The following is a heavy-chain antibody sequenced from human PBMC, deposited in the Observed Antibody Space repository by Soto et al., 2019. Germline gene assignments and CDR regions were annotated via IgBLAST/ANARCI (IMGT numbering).Heavy chain of an antibody. CDR1: DYTFAYYG. Sequence: QVQLVQSGTEVKKPGASVKVSCKASDYTFAYYGITWVRQAPGQPLEWMGWLSANNRVTNYAQKFPDRVTMTADTSTSTAYMELKSLASDDTAMCFCARHRQYEPLPYWGQGTLVIV. V-gene: IGHV1-18*01. D-gene: IGHD2-8*01. CDR2: LSANNRVT. CDR3: ARHRQYEPLPY. J-gene: IGHJ4*02.